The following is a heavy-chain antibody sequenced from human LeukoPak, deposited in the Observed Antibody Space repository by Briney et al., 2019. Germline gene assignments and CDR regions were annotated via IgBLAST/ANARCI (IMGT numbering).Heavy chain of an antibody. V-gene: IGHV4-38-2*02. J-gene: IGHJ4*02. D-gene: IGHD2-2*01. CDR3: ARDSGYCSSTSCYPDY. Sequence: PSETLSLTCTVSGYSISSGYYWGWIRQPPGKGLEWIGRIYTSGSTNYNPSLKSRVTMSVDTPKNQFSLKLSSVTAADTAVYYCARDSGYCSSTSCYPDYWGQGTLVTVSS. CDR2: IYTSGST. CDR1: GYSISSGYY.